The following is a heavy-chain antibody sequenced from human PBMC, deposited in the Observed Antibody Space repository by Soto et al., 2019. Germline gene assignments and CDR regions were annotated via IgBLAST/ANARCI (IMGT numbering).Heavy chain of an antibody. CDR2: ISHDGINK. CDR1: GFSFSSYA. CDR3: ARDMYSSDYFVKWYEP. D-gene: IGHD6-19*01. J-gene: IGHJ5*02. V-gene: IGHV3-30-3*01. Sequence: QVRLVESGGGVVQPGRSLRLCCTASGFSFSSYAMYWFRQPPGKGLEWVAVISHDGINKHYADSVKGRVTVSRDNSNHSLDLQLNSLRGEDTAMYYCARDMYSSDYFVKWYEPRGQGTLVIVSS.